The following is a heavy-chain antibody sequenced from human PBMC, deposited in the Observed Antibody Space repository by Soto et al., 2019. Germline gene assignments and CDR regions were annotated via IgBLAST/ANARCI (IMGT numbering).Heavy chain of an antibody. CDR3: AKAGYKGFDV. D-gene: IGHD2-2*02. Sequence: QVQLVESGGGLVKPGESLTLSCEASGFTFSDYYISWIRQAPGKGLERVSYTSFSGHTIYYADSVKGRFSVSRDNAKNSLYLQMNSLRAEDTAVYYCAKAGYKGFDVWGQGTMVTVSS. J-gene: IGHJ3*01. V-gene: IGHV3-11*01. CDR1: GFTFSDYY. CDR2: TSFSGHTI.